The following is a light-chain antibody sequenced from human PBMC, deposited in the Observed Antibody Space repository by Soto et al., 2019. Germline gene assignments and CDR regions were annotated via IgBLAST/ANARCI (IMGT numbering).Light chain of an antibody. CDR2: EVS. CDR1: SSDVGTYNL. J-gene: IGLJ1*01. CDR3: CSYAGSNTLYV. V-gene: IGLV2-23*02. Sequence: QSALTQPASVSGSPGRSITISCTGASSDVGTYNLVSWYQQHPGKAPKLMIYEVSKRPSGVSNRFSGSKSGNTASLTISGLQAEDEADYYCCSYAGSNTLYVFGTGTKVTVL.